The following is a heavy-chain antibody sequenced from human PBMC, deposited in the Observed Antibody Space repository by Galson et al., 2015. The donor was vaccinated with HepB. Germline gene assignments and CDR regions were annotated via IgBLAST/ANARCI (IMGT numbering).Heavy chain of an antibody. CDR2: MNPNSGNR. V-gene: IGHV1-8*01. CDR1: GYTFTAHD. D-gene: IGHD3-22*01. J-gene: IGHJ3*02. Sequence: SVKVSCKASGYTFTAHDINWVRQATGQGLEWMGWMNPNSGNRVYAQKFQGRVTMTRDTSISTAYMELSSLTSDDTAVYYCARGGGYYDSSGYHIGALNIWGQGTTVIVSS. CDR3: ARGGGYYDSSGYHIGALNI.